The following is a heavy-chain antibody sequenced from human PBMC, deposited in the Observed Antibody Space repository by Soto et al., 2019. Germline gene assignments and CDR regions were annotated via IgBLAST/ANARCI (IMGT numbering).Heavy chain of an antibody. Sequence: LRLSCVASGFTFDSYAMTWVRQAPGKGLEWVSTISGTDATTYYADSVKGRFTVSRDNSKSTLYLQMNSLTVEDTATYYCAKVGVRPISGVNHFDYWGQGALVTVSS. D-gene: IGHD3-10*01. CDR2: ISGTDATT. V-gene: IGHV3-23*01. J-gene: IGHJ4*02. CDR1: GFTFDSYA. CDR3: AKVGVRPISGVNHFDY.